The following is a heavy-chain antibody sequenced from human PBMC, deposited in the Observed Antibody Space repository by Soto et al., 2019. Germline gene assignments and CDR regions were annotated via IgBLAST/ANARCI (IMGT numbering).Heavy chain of an antibody. CDR2: IFHTCNT. CDR3: ATPLSELSGMDV. V-gene: IGHV4-4*02. D-gene: IGHD3-10*01. Sequence: PSDTLSLTCSVSVCSSSSIKCCTCVRQPPGKGLEWIGEIFHTCNTKYNPSLKSLVNISIDKSKDNISLKLNSVTDADTAVYYCATPLSELSGMDVWGKGT. CDR1: VCSSSSIKC. J-gene: IGHJ6*04.